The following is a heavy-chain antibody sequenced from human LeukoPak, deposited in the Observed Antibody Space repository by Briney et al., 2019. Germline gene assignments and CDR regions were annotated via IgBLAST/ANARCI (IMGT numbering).Heavy chain of an antibody. V-gene: IGHV3-49*04. CDR2: IRSKAYGGAA. CDR3: TRDGLHCSSSSCHPYYYYYVDV. J-gene: IGHJ6*03. Sequence: GGSLRLSCSASGFTFGDYAMSWVRQAPGKGLEWVGFIRSKAYGGAAEYAASVKGRFTISRDDSRSITYLQMNSLKTEDSAVYYCTRDGLHCSSSSCHPYYYYYVDVWDKGTTVTVSS. D-gene: IGHD2-2*01. CDR1: GFTFGDYA.